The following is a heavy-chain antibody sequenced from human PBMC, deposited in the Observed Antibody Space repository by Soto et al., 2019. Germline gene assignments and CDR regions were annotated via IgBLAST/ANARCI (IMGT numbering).Heavy chain of an antibody. J-gene: IGHJ6*02. CDR3: AREKYSGYDYLIYGMDV. D-gene: IGHD5-12*01. CDR1: GYTFTSYG. V-gene: IGHV1-46*01. CDR2: INPSGGST. Sequence: GASVKVSCKASGYTFTSYGISWVRQAPGQGLEWMGIINPSGGSTSYAQKFQGRVTMTRDTSTSTVYMELSSLRSEDTAVYYCAREKYSGYDYLIYGMDVWGQGTTVTVSS.